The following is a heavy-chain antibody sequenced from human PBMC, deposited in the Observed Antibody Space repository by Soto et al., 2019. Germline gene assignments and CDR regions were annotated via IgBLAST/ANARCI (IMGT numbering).Heavy chain of an antibody. J-gene: IGHJ6*02. CDR2: TYYRSKWYN. D-gene: IGHD3-10*01. CDR1: GDSVSSNSAA. Sequence: PSQILSLTCAISGDSVSSNSAAWNWIRQSPSRGLEWLGRTYYRSKWYNDYAVSVKSRITINPDTSKNQFSLQLNSVTPEDTAVYYCARGNAYGSRNYYGMDVWGQGTTVTVSS. CDR3: ARGNAYGSRNYYGMDV. V-gene: IGHV6-1*01.